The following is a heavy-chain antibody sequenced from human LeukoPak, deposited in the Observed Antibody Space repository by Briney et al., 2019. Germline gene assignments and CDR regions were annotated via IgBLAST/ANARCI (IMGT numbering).Heavy chain of an antibody. J-gene: IGHJ5*02. Sequence: ASVKVSCKASGYTFNNYYMYWVRQATGQGLEWMGWMNPNSGNTGYAQKFQGRVTMTRNTSISTAYMELSSLRSEDTAVYYCARERRSRWFDPWGQGTLVTVSS. V-gene: IGHV1-8*02. CDR2: MNPNSGNT. CDR1: GYTFNNYY. CDR3: ARERRSRWFDP.